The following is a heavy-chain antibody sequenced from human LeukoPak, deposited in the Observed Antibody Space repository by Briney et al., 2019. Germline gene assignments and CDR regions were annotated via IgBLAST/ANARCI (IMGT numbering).Heavy chain of an antibody. V-gene: IGHV4-59*01. Sequence: SETLSLTCTVSGGSISSYYWSWIRQPPGKGLEWIGYIYYSGSTNYNPSLKSRVTISVDTPKNQFSLKLSSVTAADTAVYYCARALRGYRYGPFDYWGQGTLVTVSS. J-gene: IGHJ4*02. D-gene: IGHD5-18*01. CDR3: ARALRGYRYGPFDY. CDR1: GGSISSYY. CDR2: IYYSGST.